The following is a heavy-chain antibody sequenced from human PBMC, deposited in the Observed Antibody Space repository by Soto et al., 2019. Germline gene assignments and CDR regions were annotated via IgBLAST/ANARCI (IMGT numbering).Heavy chain of an antibody. CDR3: ARRSPIAVGSLLDP. Sequence: EASVKVSCKASGGTFSSYAISWVRQAPGQGLEWMGGIIPIFGTANYAQKFQGRVTITADESTSTAYMELSSLRSEDTAVYYCARRSPIAVGSLLDPWGQGTLVTVSS. CDR2: IIPIFGTA. V-gene: IGHV1-69*13. J-gene: IGHJ5*02. CDR1: GGTFSSYA. D-gene: IGHD6-19*01.